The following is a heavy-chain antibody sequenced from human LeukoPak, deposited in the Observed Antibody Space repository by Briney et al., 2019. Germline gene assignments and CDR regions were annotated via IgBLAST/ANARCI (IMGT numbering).Heavy chain of an antibody. CDR1: GGSISSNSYY. CDR2: IHYSGST. J-gene: IGHJ4*02. Sequence: PSETLSLTCTVSGGSISSNSYYWGWVRQPPGKGLGWIGSIHYSGSTYYNPSLKSRVTISVDTSKNQFSLKLSSVTAADTAVYYCARRAPGNGIDYWGQGTLVTVSS. D-gene: IGHD2-8*01. CDR3: ARRAPGNGIDY. V-gene: IGHV4-39*01.